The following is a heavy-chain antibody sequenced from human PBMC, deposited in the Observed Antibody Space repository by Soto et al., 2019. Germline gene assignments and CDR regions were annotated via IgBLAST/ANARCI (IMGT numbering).Heavy chain of an antibody. V-gene: IGHV4-31*03. CDR1: AGSISSGCYY. D-gene: IGHD4-17*01. J-gene: IGHJ2*01. Sequence: SETLSLTSTVSAGSISSGCYYWSWIRQHPGKGLGWIGYIYYSGSTYYAPTLNSRVTITVDTAKNQFSLKLSSVTAADTAVYYCARDKVDHGGNFPCLYFDLWGRGTLVTVSS. CDR3: ARDKVDHGGNFPCLYFDL. CDR2: IYYSGST.